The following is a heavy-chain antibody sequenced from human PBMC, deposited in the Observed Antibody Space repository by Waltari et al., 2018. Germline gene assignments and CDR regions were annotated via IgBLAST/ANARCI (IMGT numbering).Heavy chain of an antibody. V-gene: IGHV3-23*01. CDR3: AKDLVGGYYDSSGYFLY. CDR1: GFTFSSYA. CDR2: ISGSGGST. J-gene: IGHJ4*02. D-gene: IGHD3-22*01. Sequence: EVQLLESGGGLVQPGGSLRLSCAASGFTFSSYAMSWVRQAPGKGLEWVSAISGSGGSTYYADSVKGRFTISRDNSKNTLYLQMNSLRAEDTAVYYCAKDLVGGYYDSSGYFLYWGQGTLVTVSS.